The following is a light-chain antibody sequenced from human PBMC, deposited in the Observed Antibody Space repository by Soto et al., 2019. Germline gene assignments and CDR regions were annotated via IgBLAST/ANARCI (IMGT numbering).Light chain of an antibody. V-gene: IGKV3-11*01. Sequence: EIVLTPSPAILSLSPGERATLSCRASQSVSSYLVWYQQKPGQAPRLLIYDASNRATGIPARFSGSGSGTDFTLTISSLEPEDFAVYYCQQRSNWLVTFGQGTKVDIK. CDR1: QSVSSY. J-gene: IGKJ1*01. CDR3: QQRSNWLVT. CDR2: DAS.